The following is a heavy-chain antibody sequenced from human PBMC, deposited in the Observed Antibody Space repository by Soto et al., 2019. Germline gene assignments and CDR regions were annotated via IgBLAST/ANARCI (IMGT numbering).Heavy chain of an antibody. Sequence: SETLSLTCAVYGGSFSGYYWSWIRQPPGKGLEWIGEINHSGSTNYNPSLKSRVTISVDTSKNQFSLKLSSVTAADTAVYYCASSRRISAAAINWFDPWGQGTLVTVS. CDR1: GGSFSGYY. CDR2: INHSGST. CDR3: ASSRRISAAAINWFDP. D-gene: IGHD6-25*01. V-gene: IGHV4-34*01. J-gene: IGHJ5*02.